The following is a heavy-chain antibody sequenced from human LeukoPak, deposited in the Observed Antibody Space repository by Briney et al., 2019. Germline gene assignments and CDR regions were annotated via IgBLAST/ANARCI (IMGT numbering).Heavy chain of an antibody. CDR2: INTNTGNP. CDR3: ARARGYYDSSGYYLDAFDI. V-gene: IGHV7-4-1*02. Sequence: GASVKVSCKASGYTFTSYAMNWVRQAPGQGLEWMGWINTNTGNPTFARGFTGRFVFSLDTSVSTAYLQISSLKAEDTAVYYCARARGYYDSSGYYLDAFDIWGQGTMVTVSS. D-gene: IGHD3-22*01. J-gene: IGHJ3*02. CDR1: GYTFTSYA.